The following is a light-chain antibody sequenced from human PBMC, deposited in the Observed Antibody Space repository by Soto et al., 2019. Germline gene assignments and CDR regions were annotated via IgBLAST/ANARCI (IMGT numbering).Light chain of an antibody. V-gene: IGLV4-60*03. Sequence: QPVLTQSSSASASLGSSVKLTCTLSSGHSSYIIAWHQQQPGKAPRYLMKLEGSGSYNKGSGVPDRFSGSSSGADRYLTISNLQSDDEADYYCETWDSNTHALGTGTKVTVL. CDR3: ETWDSNTHA. CDR1: SGHSSYI. J-gene: IGLJ1*01. CDR2: LEGSGSY.